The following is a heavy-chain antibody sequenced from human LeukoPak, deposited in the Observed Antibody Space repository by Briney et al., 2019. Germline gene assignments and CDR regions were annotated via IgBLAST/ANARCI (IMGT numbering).Heavy chain of an antibody. J-gene: IGHJ4*02. D-gene: IGHD1-26*01. V-gene: IGHV7-4-1*02. CDR1: GYSFDRYG. CDR3: SRDSISGSYVHFDH. Sequence: ASVKVSCKASGYSFDRYGINWLRQAPGQGLEWIGWINTNTGNPTYAQGSTGRFVFSLDTSVSTAYLQISSLKADDTAAYYCSRDSISGSYVHFDHWGQGTLVTVSS. CDR2: INTNTGNP.